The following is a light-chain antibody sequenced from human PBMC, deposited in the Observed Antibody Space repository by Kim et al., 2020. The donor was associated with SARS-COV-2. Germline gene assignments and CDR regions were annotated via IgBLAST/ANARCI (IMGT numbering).Light chain of an antibody. CDR3: QQRNTWPIT. Sequence: EIVLTQSPATLSLSPGERATLSCRASQSVSSSLAWYQQKPGQAPRLLIYATFNRATGIPARFSGSGSGTDFTLTISSLESEDFAVYYCQQRNTWPITFGQGTRLEIK. CDR2: ATF. J-gene: IGKJ5*01. CDR1: QSVSSS. V-gene: IGKV3-11*01.